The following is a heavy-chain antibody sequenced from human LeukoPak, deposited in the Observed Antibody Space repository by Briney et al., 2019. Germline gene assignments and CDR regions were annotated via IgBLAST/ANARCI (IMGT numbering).Heavy chain of an antibody. V-gene: IGHV3-21*01. J-gene: IGHJ3*02. CDR3: ARAKFDSSGYYYRGFDI. CDR1: GFTFSSYS. D-gene: IGHD3-22*01. CDR2: ISSSSSYI. Sequence: GGSLRLSCAASGFTFSSYSMSWVRQAPGKGLEWVSSISSSSSYIYYADSVKGRFTISRDNGKNSLYLQMNSLRAEDTAVYYCARAKFDSSGYYYRGFDIWGQGTMVTVSS.